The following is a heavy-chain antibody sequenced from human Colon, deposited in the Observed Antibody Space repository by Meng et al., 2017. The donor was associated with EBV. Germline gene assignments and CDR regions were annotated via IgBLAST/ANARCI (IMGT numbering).Heavy chain of an antibody. CDR3: ARGEDYTWDV. D-gene: IGHD3-16*01. CDR2: ILHAGVT. Sequence: VQLHESGPRPGKALGNLSLTRSVSDDPPNRSNWWRWVRPPPGKGLEWIGEILHAGVTNYNPSLKSRVSMSVDRSRIQASLNLNSVTAADTAIYYCARGEDYTWDVWGQGILVTVSS. V-gene: IGHV4-4*02. CDR1: DDPPNRSNW. J-gene: IGHJ4*02.